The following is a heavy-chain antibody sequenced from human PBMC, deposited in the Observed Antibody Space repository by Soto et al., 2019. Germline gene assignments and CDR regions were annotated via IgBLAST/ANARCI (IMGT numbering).Heavy chain of an antibody. CDR3: ARSQWTLGDRFDP. CDR2: VIPILGIA. Sequence: SVKVSCKASGGTFSSYTISWVRQAPGQGLEWMGRVIPILGIANYAQKFQGRVTITADKSTSTAYMELSSLRSEDTAVYYCARSQWTLGDRFDPWGQGTLVTVSS. D-gene: IGHD1-26*01. J-gene: IGHJ5*02. CDR1: GGTFSSYT. V-gene: IGHV1-69*02.